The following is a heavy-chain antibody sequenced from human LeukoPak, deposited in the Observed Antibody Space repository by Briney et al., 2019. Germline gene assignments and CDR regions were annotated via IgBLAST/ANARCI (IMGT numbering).Heavy chain of an antibody. V-gene: IGHV1-46*01. CDR1: GYTFTSYY. CDR3: ARDVGGSGSYRAFDI. D-gene: IGHD3-10*01. CDR2: INPSGGST. Sequence: ASVKVSCKASGYTFTSYYMHWVRQAPGQGLEWMGIINPSGGSTSYAQKFQGRVTVTRDTSTSTVYMELSSLRSEDTAVYYCARDVGGSGSYRAFDIWGQGTMVTVSS. J-gene: IGHJ3*02.